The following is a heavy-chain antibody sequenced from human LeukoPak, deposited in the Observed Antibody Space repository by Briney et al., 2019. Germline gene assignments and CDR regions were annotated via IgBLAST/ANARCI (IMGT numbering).Heavy chain of an antibody. J-gene: IGHJ4*02. CDR1: GYTFTSYG. CDR2: ISAYNGNT. CDR3: ARDPILYCSSTSCYYFDY. V-gene: IGHV1-18*01. D-gene: IGHD2-2*01. Sequence: ASVKVSCKASGYTFTSYGISWVRQAPGQGVEWMGWISAYNGNTNYAQKLQGRVTMTTDTSTSTAYMELWSLRSDDTAVYYCARDPILYCSSTSCYYFDYWGQGTLVTVSS.